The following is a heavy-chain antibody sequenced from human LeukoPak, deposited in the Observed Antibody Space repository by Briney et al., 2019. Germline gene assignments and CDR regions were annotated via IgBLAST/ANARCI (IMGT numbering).Heavy chain of an antibody. CDR2: ISYDGSIK. CDR3: ARVAGDAGLLLWFGSPLHYFDY. D-gene: IGHD3-10*01. V-gene: IGHV3-30*03. Sequence: GGSLRLSCAASGFTFSSYSMNWVRQAPGKGLEWVAVISYDGSIKYYADSVKGRFTISRDNSKNTLYLQMNSLRAEDTAVYYCARVAGDAGLLLWFGSPLHYFDYWGQGTLVTVSS. J-gene: IGHJ4*02. CDR1: GFTFSSYS.